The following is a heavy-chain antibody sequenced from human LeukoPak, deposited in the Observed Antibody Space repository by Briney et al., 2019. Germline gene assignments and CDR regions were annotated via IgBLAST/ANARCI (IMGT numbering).Heavy chain of an antibody. D-gene: IGHD4-17*01. CDR1: GGSFSGYY. CDR3: ARHYGNWYYFDY. Sequence: SETLSLTCAVYGGSFSGYYWSWIRQPPGKGLEWIGEINHSGSTHYNPSLKSRVTISVDTSKNQFSLKLNSVTAADTAVYYCARHYGNWYYFDYWGQGTLVTVSS. CDR2: INHSGST. J-gene: IGHJ4*02. V-gene: IGHV4-34*01.